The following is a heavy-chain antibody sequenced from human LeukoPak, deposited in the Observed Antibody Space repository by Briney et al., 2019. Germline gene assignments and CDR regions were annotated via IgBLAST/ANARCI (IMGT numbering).Heavy chain of an antibody. CDR1: GFTFSSYA. CDR3: ADKLWFGELFPDY. Sequence: PGGSLRLSCAASGFTFSSYAMSWVRQAPGKGLEWVSAISGSGGSTYYADSVKGRFTISRDNSKNTLYLQMNSLRAEDTAVYYCADKLWFGELFPDYWGQGTLVTVSS. D-gene: IGHD3-10*01. V-gene: IGHV3-23*01. J-gene: IGHJ4*02. CDR2: ISGSGGST.